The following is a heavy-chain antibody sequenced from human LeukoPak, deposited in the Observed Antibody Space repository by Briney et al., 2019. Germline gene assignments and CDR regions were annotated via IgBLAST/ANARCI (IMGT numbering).Heavy chain of an antibody. CDR2: MQGGEDNM. J-gene: IGHJ3*02. CDR3: AKENRRVGDALDI. D-gene: IGHD3-10*01. CDR1: GXXFSQSV. Sequence: GGSLRLSXVASGXXFSQSVFHWVRXAPGKGREWVAVMQGGEDNMYYADSVKGRFIVSRDNSKNTVYLLMNSLRTEDTAVYYCAKENRRVGDALDIWGRGTAVTASS. V-gene: IGHV3-30*02.